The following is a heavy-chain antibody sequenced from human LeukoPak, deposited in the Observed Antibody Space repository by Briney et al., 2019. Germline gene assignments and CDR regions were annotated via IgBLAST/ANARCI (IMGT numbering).Heavy chain of an antibody. V-gene: IGHV3-21*01. CDR2: IGTTKSQI. CDR3: VRGGTYCYDDCYATKY. D-gene: IGHD2-21*02. CDR1: GFTFSTYS. J-gene: IGHJ4*02. Sequence: GGSLRLSCAASGFTFSTYSMNWVRQTPGKGLEWVSAIGTTKSQIWYADSVKGRFTISRDNAKNSLYLEMNGLRVEDTALYYCVRGGTYCYDDCYATKYWGQGTLVTVSS.